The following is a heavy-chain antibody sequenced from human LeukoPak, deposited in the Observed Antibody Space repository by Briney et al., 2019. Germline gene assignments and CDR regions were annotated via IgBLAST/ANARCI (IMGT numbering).Heavy chain of an antibody. CDR3: ARPPSSSWSYFDY. D-gene: IGHD6-13*01. V-gene: IGHV3-30-3*01. CDR2: ISYDGSNK. CDR1: GFTFSSYA. Sequence: GGSLRLSCAASGFTFSSYAMHWVRQAPGKGLEWVAVISYDGSNKYYADSVKGRFTISRDNSKNTLYLQMNSLRAEDTAVYYCARPPSSSWSYFDYWGQGTLVTVSS. J-gene: IGHJ4*02.